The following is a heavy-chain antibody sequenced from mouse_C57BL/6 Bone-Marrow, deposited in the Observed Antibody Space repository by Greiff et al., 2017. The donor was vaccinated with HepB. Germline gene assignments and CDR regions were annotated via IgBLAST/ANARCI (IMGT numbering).Heavy chain of an antibody. D-gene: IGHD1-1*01. CDR2: ISSGGSYT. CDR3: ARHYGSSYGYFDY. J-gene: IGHJ2*01. CDR1: GFTFSSYG. V-gene: IGHV5-6*01. Sequence: VHVKQSGGDLVKPGGSLKLSCAASGFTFSSYGMSWVRQTPDKRLEWVATISSGGSYTYYPDSVKGRFTISRDNAKNTLYLQMSSLKSEDTAMYYCARHYGSSYGYFDYWGQGTTLTVSS.